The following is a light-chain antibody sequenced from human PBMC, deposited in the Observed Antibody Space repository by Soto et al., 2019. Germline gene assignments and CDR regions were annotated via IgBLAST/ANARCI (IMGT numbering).Light chain of an antibody. V-gene: IGKV3-15*01. CDR1: QSVSNN. Sequence: IVIKQTPATLSVDPGERAILSCTSNQSVSNNLAWYQQRPGQAPRLLIYGASTRATGIPARFSGSGSGTEFSLTITCVLSEDFPVYYCHQYNEGPSSTVGHGTRLEIK. CDR2: GAS. CDR3: HQYNEGPSST. J-gene: IGKJ5*01.